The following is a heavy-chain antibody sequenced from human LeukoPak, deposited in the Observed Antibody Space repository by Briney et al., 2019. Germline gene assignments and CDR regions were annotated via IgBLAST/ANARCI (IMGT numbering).Heavy chain of an antibody. Sequence: SETLSLTCTVSGGSISSSSSYWGWIRQPPGKGLEWIGSIYSSGSTYYNPSLKSRVTTSVDMSKNQFSLKLSSVTAADTAVYYCATISSTWYVDYWGQGTLVTVSS. D-gene: IGHD6-13*01. CDR2: IYSSGST. J-gene: IGHJ4*02. CDR1: GGSISSSSSY. CDR3: ATISSTWYVDY. V-gene: IGHV4-39*01.